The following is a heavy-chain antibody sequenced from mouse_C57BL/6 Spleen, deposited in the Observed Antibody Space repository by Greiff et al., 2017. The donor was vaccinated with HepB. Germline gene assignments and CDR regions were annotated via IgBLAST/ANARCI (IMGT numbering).Heavy chain of an antibody. V-gene: IGHV1-69*01. Sequence: QVQLQQPGAELVMPGASVKLSCKASGYTFTSYWMHWVKQRPGQGLEWIGEIDPSDSYTNYNQKFKGKSTLTVDKSSSTAYMQLSSLTSEDSAVYYCARMSDGYYNWYFEGWGTGTTVTVSS. J-gene: IGHJ1*03. CDR2: IDPSDSYT. CDR1: GYTFTSYW. D-gene: IGHD2-3*01. CDR3: ARMSDGYYNWYFEG.